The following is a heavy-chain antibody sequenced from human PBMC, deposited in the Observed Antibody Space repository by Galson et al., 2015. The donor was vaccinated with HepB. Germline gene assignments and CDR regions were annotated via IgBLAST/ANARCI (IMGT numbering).Heavy chain of an antibody. CDR2: ISYDGSNK. CDR1: GFTFSSYA. Sequence: SLRLSCAASGFTFSSYAMHWVRQAPGKGLEWVAVISYDGSNKYYADSVKGRFTISRDNSKNTLYLQMNSLRAEDTAVYYCARDSDNSSDWSYYFDYWGQGTLVTVSS. CDR3: ARDSDNSSDWSYYFDY. V-gene: IGHV3-30*04. J-gene: IGHJ4*02. D-gene: IGHD6-19*01.